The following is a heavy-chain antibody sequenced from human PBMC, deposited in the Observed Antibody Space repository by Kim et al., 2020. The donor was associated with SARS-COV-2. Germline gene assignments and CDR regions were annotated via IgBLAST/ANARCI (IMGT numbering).Heavy chain of an antibody. Sequence: GRFTISRDESKNTLYLQMNSRKTEDTAVYYCNTDLLPTAGDHRDDDAFDIWGQGTMVTVSS. J-gene: IGHJ3*02. V-gene: IGHV3-15*01. CDR3: NTDLLPTAGDHRDDDAFDI. D-gene: IGHD2-21*02.